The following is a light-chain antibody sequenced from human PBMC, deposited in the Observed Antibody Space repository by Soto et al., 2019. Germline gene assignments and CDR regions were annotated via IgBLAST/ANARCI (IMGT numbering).Light chain of an antibody. Sequence: SSSSLSASVGDSVTITCQARQDIALYLNWYQHKAGKAPNLLIHDVSTLETVVPARFSGRGSGTIFTLTISSLQPEDVAVYYCQQYDTWPLPFGGGTKVDVK. CDR3: QQYDTWPLP. J-gene: IGKJ4*01. CDR2: DVS. V-gene: IGKV1-33*01. CDR1: QDIALY.